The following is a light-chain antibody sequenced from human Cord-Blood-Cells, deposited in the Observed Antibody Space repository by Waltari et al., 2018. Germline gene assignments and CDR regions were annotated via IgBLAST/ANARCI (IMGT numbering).Light chain of an antibody. Sequence: QSALTQPASVSGSPGQSITIPCTGTSSDVGGYNYVSGYQPHPGKAPKLMIYEVSNRPSGVSNRFSGSKSGNTASLTISGLQAEDEADYYCSSYTSSSTYVFGTGTKVTVL. V-gene: IGLV2-14*01. CDR3: SSYTSSSTYV. CDR1: SSDVGGYNY. J-gene: IGLJ1*01. CDR2: EVS.